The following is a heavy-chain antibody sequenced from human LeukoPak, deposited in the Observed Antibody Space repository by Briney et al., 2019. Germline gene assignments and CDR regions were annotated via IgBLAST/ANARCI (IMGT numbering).Heavy chain of an antibody. CDR3: ARASDYDFWSGYYVGYYYYGMDV. Sequence: ASVKVSCKASGYTFTSYDINWVRQATGQGLEWMGWMNPNSGNTGYAQKFQGRVTMTRNTSISTAYMELSSLRSEDTAVYYCARASDYDFWSGYYVGYYYYGMDVWGQGTTVTVSS. V-gene: IGHV1-8*01. CDR2: MNPNSGNT. CDR1: GYTFTSYD. D-gene: IGHD3-3*01. J-gene: IGHJ6*02.